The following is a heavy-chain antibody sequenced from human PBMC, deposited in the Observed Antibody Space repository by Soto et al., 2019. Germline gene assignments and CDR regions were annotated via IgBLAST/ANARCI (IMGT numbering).Heavy chain of an antibody. D-gene: IGHD3-10*01. CDR1: GFTFSTSW. CDR2: INGDGSEE. Sequence: EVQLVESGGVLVQPGGSLRGSCAASGFTFSTSWMNWVRQAPGKGLEWVANINGDGSEEYYVDSVRGRFTSSRDNVKNSLFLQMTSLRAEDTAVYYCAAGFPPDYWGQGTLVTVSS. CDR3: AAGFPPDY. J-gene: IGHJ4*02. V-gene: IGHV3-7*01.